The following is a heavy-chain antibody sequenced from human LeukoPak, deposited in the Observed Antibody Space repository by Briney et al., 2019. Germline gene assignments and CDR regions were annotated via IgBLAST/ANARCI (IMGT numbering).Heavy chain of an antibody. D-gene: IGHD7-27*01. J-gene: IGHJ4*02. CDR2: TRGSGSGMGSGS. CDR3: ARDDNWGFDY. Sequence: HPGGSLRLSCAASGFAFSDYSVNWVRQAPGKGLEWIANTRGSGSGMGSGSYYAGAVQGRFTISRDNAKNSLYLQMNSLRAGDTAFYYCARDDNWGFDYWGQGALVTVSS. V-gene: IGHV3-48*04. CDR1: GFAFSDYS.